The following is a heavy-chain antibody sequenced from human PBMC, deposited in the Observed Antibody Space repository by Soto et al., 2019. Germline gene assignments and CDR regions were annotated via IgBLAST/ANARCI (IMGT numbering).Heavy chain of an antibody. CDR2: INDSGIT. D-gene: IGHD4-17*01. J-gene: IGHJ6*02. CDR1: GGSFSGYY. V-gene: IGHV4-34*01. CDR3: ARVTRGDYLLTFSLRGMDV. Sequence: SETLSLTCSVYGGSFSGYYWSWIRQPPGKGLEWIGEINDSGITNYNPSLKSRVTMSVDTSKNQRSLKLNSVTAADTAVYYCARVTRGDYLLTFSLRGMDVWGQGTTVTVSS.